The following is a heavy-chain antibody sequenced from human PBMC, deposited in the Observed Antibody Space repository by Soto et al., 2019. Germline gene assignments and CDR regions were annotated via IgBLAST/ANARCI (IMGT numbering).Heavy chain of an antibody. CDR2: ISYDGSNK. V-gene: IGHV3-30-3*01. CDR1: GFTFSSYA. J-gene: IGHJ4*02. D-gene: IGHD3-22*01. Sequence: QVQLVESGGGVVQPGRSLRLSCAASGFTFSSYAMHWVRQAPGKGLEWVAVISYDGSNKYYADSVKGRFTISRDKSKNTLYLEMNSLRAEDTAVYYCARGKHYYDSSGYSIDYWGQGTLVTVSS. CDR3: ARGKHYYDSSGYSIDY.